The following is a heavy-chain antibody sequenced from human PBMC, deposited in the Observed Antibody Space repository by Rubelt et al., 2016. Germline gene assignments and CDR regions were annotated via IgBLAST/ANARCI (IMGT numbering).Heavy chain of an antibody. V-gene: IGHV4-39*07. CDR1: GASISSSSHF. CDR2: IYYSGST. Sequence: QLQLHESGPGLVKPSETLSLTCTVSGASISSSSHFWGWIRQTPGKGLEWIGSIYYSGSTYYNPSLQSPVTISVDKSKNQLAPRLTSLTAADTAVYHCASQLGIAPPHFDYWGQGTLVTVSS. J-gene: IGHJ4*02. CDR3: ASQLGIAPPHFDY. D-gene: IGHD2-21*01.